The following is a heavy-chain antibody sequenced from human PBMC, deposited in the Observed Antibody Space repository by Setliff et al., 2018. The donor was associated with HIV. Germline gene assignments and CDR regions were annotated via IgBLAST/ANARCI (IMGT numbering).Heavy chain of an antibody. CDR3: ARDLGEKYYYDSSGYYTGGYFDY. CDR2: ISSSGSTL. J-gene: IGHJ4*02. CDR1: GFTFSDYY. D-gene: IGHD3-22*01. Sequence: GGSLRLSCAASGFTFSDYYMSWIRQAPGKGLEWVSYISSSGSTLYYADSVKGRFTITRDNAKNSLYLQMNSLRAEDTAVYYCARDLGEKYYYDSSGYYTGGYFDYWGQGTLVTVSS. V-gene: IGHV3-11*01.